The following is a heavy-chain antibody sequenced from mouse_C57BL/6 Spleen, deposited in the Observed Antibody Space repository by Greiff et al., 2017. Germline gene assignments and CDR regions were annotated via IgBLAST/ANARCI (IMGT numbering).Heavy chain of an antibody. D-gene: IGHD1-1*01. J-gene: IGHJ1*03. V-gene: IGHV1-59*01. CDR1: GYTFTSYW. CDR3: ARSGYGSSFWYIDV. Sequence: QVQLQQPGAELVRPGTSVKLSCKASGYTFTSYWMHWVKQRPGQGLEWIGVIDPSDSYTTYNQKFKGKATLTVDTSSRTAYMQLSSLTSEDTAVYYWARSGYGSSFWYIDVWGTGTTVTVSS. CDR2: IDPSDSYT.